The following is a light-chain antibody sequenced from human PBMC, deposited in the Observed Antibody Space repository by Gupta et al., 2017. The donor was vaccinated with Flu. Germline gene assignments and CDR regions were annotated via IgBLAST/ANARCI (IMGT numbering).Light chain of an antibody. CDR3: QQYNSYLTWT. Sequence: DRVTITCRASQSISSWWAWYQQKPGKAPKLLIYKASSLESGVPSRFSGSGSGTEFTLTISSLQPDDFATYYCQQYNSYLTWTFGQGTKVEIK. V-gene: IGKV1-5*03. J-gene: IGKJ1*01. CDR2: KAS. CDR1: QSISSW.